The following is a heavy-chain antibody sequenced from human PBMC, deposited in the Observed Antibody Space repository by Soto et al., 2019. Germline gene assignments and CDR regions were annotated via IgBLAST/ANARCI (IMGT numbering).Heavy chain of an antibody. J-gene: IGHJ4*02. CDR3: ARSLTLTRFDF. CDR2: VFHTGST. Sequence: QVLLQESGPGQVKPSETLSLTCDVFVGTMNNYYGSWVRQSPGKGLEWIGSVFHTGSTYYSPSLKSRVTLSVETSKKQFTLTLRSVTAADTAVYYCARSLTLTRFDFWGRGTQVTVS. V-gene: IGHV4-59*01. CDR1: VGTMNNYY. D-gene: IGHD4-17*01.